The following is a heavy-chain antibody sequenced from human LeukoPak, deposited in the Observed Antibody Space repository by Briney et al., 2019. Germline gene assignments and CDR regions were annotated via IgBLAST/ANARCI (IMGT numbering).Heavy chain of an antibody. CDR2: ISSSSTYR. CDR3: ARGRYSGSYLLDY. V-gene: IGHV3-21*01. Sequence: GVLRLSCAASEFTFSSYAMSWVRQAPGKGLEWVSSISSSSTYRYYAASVKGRFTISRDNAKNSLYLQMNSLRAEDTALYYCARGRYSGSYLLDYWGQGTLVTVSS. J-gene: IGHJ4*02. CDR1: EFTFSSYA. D-gene: IGHD1-26*01.